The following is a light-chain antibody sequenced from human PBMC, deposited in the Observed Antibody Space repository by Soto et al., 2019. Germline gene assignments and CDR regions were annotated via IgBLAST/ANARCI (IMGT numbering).Light chain of an antibody. CDR3: QKRSNWPLT. V-gene: IGKV3-11*01. J-gene: IGKJ5*01. CDR1: QSVNNY. CDR2: DAC. Sequence: EIVLTQSPVTLSFSPGDRDTLFCTASQSVNNYLAWCQQKPGQAPRLLIYDACNRPTDIPDRFSGSGSGTDLTLTISRLEPEDFAVYYCQKRSNWPLTXGQGTRLEIK.